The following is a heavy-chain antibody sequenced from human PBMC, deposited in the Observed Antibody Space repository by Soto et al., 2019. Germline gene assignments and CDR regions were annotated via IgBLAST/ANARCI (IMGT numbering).Heavy chain of an antibody. Sequence: GASVKVSCKASGYTFTSYGISWVRQAPGQGLEWMGWISAYNGNTNYAQKLQGRVTMTTDTSTSTAYMELRSLRSDDTAVYYCARDWDIVVVPAAISNYYYGMDVWGQGTTVTVSS. CDR3: ARDWDIVVVPAAISNYYYGMDV. CDR1: GYTFTSYG. CDR2: ISAYNGNT. J-gene: IGHJ6*02. D-gene: IGHD2-2*02. V-gene: IGHV1-18*04.